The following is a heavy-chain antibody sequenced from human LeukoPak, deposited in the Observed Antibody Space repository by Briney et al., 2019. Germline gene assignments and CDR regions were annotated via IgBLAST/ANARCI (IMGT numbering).Heavy chain of an antibody. V-gene: IGHV3-48*04. J-gene: IGHJ4*02. CDR1: GFTFSSYS. CDR3: ARGGELSSFDY. Sequence: GGSLRLSCAASGFTFSSYSMNWVRQAPGKGLEWVSYISSSSSTIYYADSVKGRFTISRDNAKNSLYLQMNSLRAEDTAVYYCARGGELSSFDYWGPGTLVTVSS. D-gene: IGHD3-16*02. CDR2: ISSSSSTI.